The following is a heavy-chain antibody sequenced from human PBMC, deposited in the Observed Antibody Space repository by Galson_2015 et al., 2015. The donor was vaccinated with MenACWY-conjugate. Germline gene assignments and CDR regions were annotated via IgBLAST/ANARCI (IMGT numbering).Heavy chain of an antibody. V-gene: IGHV4-4*02. CDR3: ARMGPGSDFWSGYYAFDY. J-gene: IGHJ4*02. D-gene: IGHD3-3*01. CDR1: GGSISSSNW. CDR2: IYHGGST. Sequence: VTLSRHCAVSGGSISSSNWWRWVRQPPGKGQEWIGDIYHGGSTIYNPSLQSRVGISGDKSKDQFSLTLSSVTAADTAVYYCARMGPGSDFWSGYYAFDYWGQGTLVTVSS.